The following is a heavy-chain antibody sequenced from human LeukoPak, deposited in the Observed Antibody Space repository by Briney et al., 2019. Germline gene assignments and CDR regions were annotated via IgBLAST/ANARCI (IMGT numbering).Heavy chain of an antibody. J-gene: IGHJ3*02. Sequence: GGSLRLSGAPSGLTFSSYSTNWVRQAPGKGLEWVSSISSSRSYIYYTHSVKGRFTISRDNAKNSLYLQMNSLRAEDTGVYYCVRATVTSRGVDAFDIWGQGTMVTVSS. CDR3: VRATVTSRGVDAFDI. V-gene: IGHV3-21*01. CDR1: GLTFSSYS. D-gene: IGHD4-17*01. CDR2: ISSSRSYI.